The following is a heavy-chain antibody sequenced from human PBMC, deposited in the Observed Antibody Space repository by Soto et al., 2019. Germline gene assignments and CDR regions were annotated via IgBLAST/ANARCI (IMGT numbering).Heavy chain of an antibody. CDR2: IYYTGST. Sequence: QVQLQESGQGLVKPSQTLSLTCTVSGVSISSGDYFWGWIRQPPGKGLEWIGYIYYTGSTYFTPSLQSRSFLSVDTAKHQFSLGLIAVTAADTALYYCASRAAGYALPFYADFWGQGTLVTVSS. J-gene: IGHJ4*02. V-gene: IGHV4-30-4*01. CDR1: GVSISSGDYF. CDR3: ASRAAGYALPFYADF. D-gene: IGHD1-1*01.